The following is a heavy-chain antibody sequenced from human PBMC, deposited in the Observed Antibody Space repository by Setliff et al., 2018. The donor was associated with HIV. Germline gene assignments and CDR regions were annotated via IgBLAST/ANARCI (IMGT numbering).Heavy chain of an antibody. D-gene: IGHD3-22*01. CDR2: MYYSGST. J-gene: IGHJ3*02. CDR3: ASSSYYFDSSAFDI. CDR1: GGSITGHY. V-gene: IGHV4-59*08. Sequence: PSETLSLTCTVSGGSITGHYWSWIRQPPGKGLEWIGYMYYSGSTNYNPSLKSRVTISVDTSKNQFSLKLSSVTAADTAVYYCASSSYYFDSSAFDIWGQGTMVTVSS.